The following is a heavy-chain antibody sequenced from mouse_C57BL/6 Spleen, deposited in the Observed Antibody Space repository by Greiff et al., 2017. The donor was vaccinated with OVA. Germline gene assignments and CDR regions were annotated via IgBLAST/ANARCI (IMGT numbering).Heavy chain of an antibody. V-gene: IGHV5-17*01. CDR3: ARRGDDYGGDGYAMDY. J-gene: IGHJ4*01. CDR1: GFTFSDYG. CDR2: ISSGSSTI. Sequence: EVKLVESGGGLVKPGGSLKLSCAASGFTFSDYGMHWVRQAPEKGLEWVAYISSGSSTIYYADTVKGRFTITRDTAKNTLFLQMTSLRSEDTAMYYCARRGDDYGGDGYAMDYWGQGTSVTVSS. D-gene: IGHD2-4*01.